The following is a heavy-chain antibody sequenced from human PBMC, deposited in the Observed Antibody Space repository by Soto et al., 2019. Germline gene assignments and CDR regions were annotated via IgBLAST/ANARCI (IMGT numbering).Heavy chain of an antibody. CDR3: ARQLVYYDILTGYYHWFDP. Sequence: AAVKVSCKASGYTFTSYGISWVRQAPGQGLEWMGWISAYNGNTNYAQKLQGRVTMTTDTSTSTAYMELRSLRSDDTAVYYCARQLVYYDILTGYYHWFDPSGQGTLVTVSS. J-gene: IGHJ5*02. D-gene: IGHD3-9*01. CDR1: GYTFTSYG. CDR2: ISAYNGNT. V-gene: IGHV1-18*01.